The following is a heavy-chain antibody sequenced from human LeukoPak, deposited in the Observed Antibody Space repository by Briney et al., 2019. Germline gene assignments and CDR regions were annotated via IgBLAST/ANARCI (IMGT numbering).Heavy chain of an antibody. CDR3: ARDRVVVPAAFDY. D-gene: IGHD2-2*01. CDR1: GYTFSAYY. CDR2: INPNSGGT. J-gene: IGHJ4*02. Sequence: ASVKVSCNASGYTFSAYYIHWVRQAPGQGLEWVGVINPNSGGTNYAQKFQGRVTMTRDTSISTAYMELSRLRSDDTAVYYCARDRVVVPAAFDYWGQGTLVAVPS. V-gene: IGHV1-2*02.